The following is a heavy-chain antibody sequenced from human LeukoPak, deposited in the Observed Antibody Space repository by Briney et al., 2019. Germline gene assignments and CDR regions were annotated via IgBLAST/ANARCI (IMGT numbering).Heavy chain of an antibody. CDR2: ISGSGGST. CDR1: GFTFSSYW. J-gene: IGHJ4*02. CDR3: AKDPPDYYGSGSSDIGY. D-gene: IGHD3-10*01. V-gene: IGHV3-23*01. Sequence: GGSLRLSCAASGFTFSSYWMSWVRQAPGKGLEWVSAISGSGGSTYYADSVKGRFTISRDNSKNPLYLQMNSLRAEDTAVYYCAKDPPDYYGSGSSDIGYWGQGTLVTVSS.